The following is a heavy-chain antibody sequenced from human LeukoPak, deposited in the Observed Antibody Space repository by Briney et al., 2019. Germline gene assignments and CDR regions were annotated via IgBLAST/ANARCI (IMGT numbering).Heavy chain of an antibody. V-gene: IGHV4-30-2*01. D-gene: IGHD4-17*01. J-gene: IGHJ4*02. CDR1: GGSISSGGYS. Sequence: SQTLSLTCAVSGGSISSGGYSWSWIRQPPGKGLEWIGYIYHSGSTYYNPSLKSRVTISVDRSKNQFSLKLSSVTAADTAVYYCARLTTGLYFDYWGQGTLVHVSS. CDR3: ARLTTGLYFDY. CDR2: IYHSGST.